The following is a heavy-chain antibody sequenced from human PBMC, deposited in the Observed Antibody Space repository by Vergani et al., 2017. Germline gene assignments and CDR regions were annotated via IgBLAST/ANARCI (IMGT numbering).Heavy chain of an antibody. CDR2: IIPIFGTA. CDR1: GGTFSSHA. V-gene: IGHV1-69*01. J-gene: IGHJ6*03. CDR3: ASTSSSTNYYYYMDV. Sequence: QVQLVQSGAEVKKPGSSVKVSCKVSGGTFSSHAISWVRQAPGQGLEWMGGIIPIFGTANYAQKFQGRVTITADESTSTAYMELSSLRSEDTAVYYCASTSSSTNYYYYMDVWGKGTTVTVSS. D-gene: IGHD6-6*01.